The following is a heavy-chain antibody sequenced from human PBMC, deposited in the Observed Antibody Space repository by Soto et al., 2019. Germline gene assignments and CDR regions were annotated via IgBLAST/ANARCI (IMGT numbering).Heavy chain of an antibody. CDR3: AKVAAYYDFWSGYYYFDY. D-gene: IGHD3-3*01. J-gene: IGHJ4*02. V-gene: IGHV3-23*01. CDR2: ISGSGGST. CDR1: GFTFSSYA. Sequence: GGSLRLSCAASGFTFSSYAMGWVRQAPGKGLGWDSAISGSGGSTNYADSVQGRFTISRDNSKNTLYLQMNSLRAEDTAVYYCAKVAAYYDFWSGYYYFDYWGQGTMVTVSS.